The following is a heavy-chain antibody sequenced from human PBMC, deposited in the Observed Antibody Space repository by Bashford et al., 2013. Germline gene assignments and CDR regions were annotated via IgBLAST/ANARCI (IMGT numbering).Heavy chain of an antibody. J-gene: IGHJ3*02. CDR1: GFTFSSYN. V-gene: IGHV3-48*01. CDR3: AGEQHPGSFDI. D-gene: IGHD6-13*01. Sequence: GGSLRLSCAASGFTFSSYNMNWVRQTPGKGLEWVSYISSSVITMYYADSVKGRFTISRDNAKNSLYLQMNSLRAEDTAVYYCAGEQHPGSFDIWGQGTMVTVSS. CDR2: ISSSVITM.